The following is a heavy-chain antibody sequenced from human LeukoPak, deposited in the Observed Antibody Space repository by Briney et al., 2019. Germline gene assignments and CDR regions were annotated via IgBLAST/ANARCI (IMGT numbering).Heavy chain of an antibody. Sequence: ASETLSLTWTVSGGSISSSSYCWGWLRQPQGKGLEGIGSIYYSGSTFYNPSLKSRVTISVDTSKNQFSLKLSSVTAADTAVYYCARHAYSYGHSGPRVQDYYFDYWGQGTLVTVSS. V-gene: IGHV4-39*01. CDR1: GGSISSSSYC. J-gene: IGHJ4*02. D-gene: IGHD5-18*01. CDR3: ARHAYSYGHSGPRVQDYYFDY. CDR2: IYYSGST.